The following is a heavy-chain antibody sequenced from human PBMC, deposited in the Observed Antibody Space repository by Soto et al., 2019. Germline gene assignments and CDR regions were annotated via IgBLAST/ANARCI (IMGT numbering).Heavy chain of an antibody. Sequence: GGSLRLSCATSGFIFRNYAMNWVRQAPGKGLEWVSGISGNGGSTYNADSLKGRFTTSRDNSKNTLYLHMTRLRAEDTAVYYRVKLARDGNNWGHWGQGTLVTVSS. V-gene: IGHV3-23*01. J-gene: IGHJ4*02. D-gene: IGHD3-16*01. CDR2: ISGNGGST. CDR1: GFIFRNYA. CDR3: VKLARDGNNWGH.